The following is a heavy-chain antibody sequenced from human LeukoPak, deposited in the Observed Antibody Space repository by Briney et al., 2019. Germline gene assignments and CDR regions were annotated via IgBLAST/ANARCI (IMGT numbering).Heavy chain of an antibody. CDR2: IKQDGSEK. J-gene: IGHJ3*02. D-gene: IGHD5-24*01. CDR3: ATIRDGYNYDAFDI. CDR1: GFTFSSYW. V-gene: IGHV3-7*01. Sequence: PGGSLRLSCAASGFTFSSYWMSWVRQAPGKGLEWVANIKQDGSEKYYVDSVKGRFTISRDNAKNSLYLQMNSLRAEDTAVYYCATIRDGYNYDAFDIWGQGTMVTVSS.